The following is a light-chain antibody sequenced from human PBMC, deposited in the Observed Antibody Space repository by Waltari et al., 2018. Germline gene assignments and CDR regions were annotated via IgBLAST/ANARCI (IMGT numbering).Light chain of an antibody. V-gene: IGKV3-20*01. J-gene: IGKJ1*01. CDR1: QSVSSSY. CDR3: QQYGSSTPWT. Sequence: EIVLTQSPGTLSLSPGERANLSCRASQSVSSSYLGWYQQKPGQAPRLLIYGASSRATDTPDRFSGSGSGTDFTLTISRLEPEDFAVHYCQQYGSSTPWTFGQGTKVEIK. CDR2: GAS.